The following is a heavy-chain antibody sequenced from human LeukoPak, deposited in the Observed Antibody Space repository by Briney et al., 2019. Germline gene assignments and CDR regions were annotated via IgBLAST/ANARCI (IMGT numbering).Heavy chain of an antibody. CDR1: GYTFTGYY. CDR3: ARDRTGLIDYDILTGYYNNWFDP. J-gene: IGHJ5*02. Sequence: GASVKVSCKASGYTFTGYYMHWVRQAPGQGLEWMGWINPNSGGTNYAQKFQGRVTMTRDTSISTAYMELSRLRSDDAAVYYCARDRTGLIDYDILTGYYNNWFDPWGQGTLVTVSS. D-gene: IGHD3-9*01. CDR2: INPNSGGT. V-gene: IGHV1-2*02.